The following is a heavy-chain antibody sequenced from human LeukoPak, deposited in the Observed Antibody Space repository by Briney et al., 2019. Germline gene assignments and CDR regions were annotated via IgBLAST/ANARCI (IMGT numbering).Heavy chain of an antibody. Sequence: GGSLRLSCAASGFTFSSYEINWVRQAPGKGLEWVSYISSSGYTTYYADSVKGRFTISRDNAKNSLYLQMNSLRAGDTAVYYCGMAMDVWGRGTTVTVSS. CDR2: ISSSGYTT. V-gene: IGHV3-48*03. J-gene: IGHJ6*02. CDR1: GFTFSSYE. CDR3: GMAMDV. D-gene: IGHD5-24*01.